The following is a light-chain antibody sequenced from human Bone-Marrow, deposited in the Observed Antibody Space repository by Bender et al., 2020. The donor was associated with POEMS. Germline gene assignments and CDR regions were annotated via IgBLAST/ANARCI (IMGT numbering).Light chain of an antibody. Sequence: QSALTQPASVSGSPGQSITISCTGTSTDIGTYNHVSWYQKHPGKAPKLIISEVNNRPSGVSDRFSGSKSGNTASLTMSGLQAEDEADYYCRSYASSSYPVFGGGTKLTVL. CDR2: EVN. V-gene: IGLV2-14*01. CDR1: STDIGTYNH. CDR3: RSYASSSYPV. J-gene: IGLJ2*01.